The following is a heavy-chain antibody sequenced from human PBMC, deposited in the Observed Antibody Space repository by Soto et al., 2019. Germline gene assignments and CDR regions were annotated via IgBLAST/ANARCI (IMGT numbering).Heavy chain of an antibody. CDR1: GYSIRSSNW. CDR2: IYYSGRT. J-gene: IGHJ3*02. V-gene: IGHV4-28*01. D-gene: IGHD4-17*01. CDR3: ARKNGVLDAFDI. Sequence: QVQLQESGPGLVKPSDTRSHTCAVSGYSIRSSNWWGWIRQPPGKGLEWIGYIYYSGRTYYNPSLKRRVTMSVDTSKNQYSQKLSSVTAVDTAVYYCARKNGVLDAFDIWGQGTMVTVSS.